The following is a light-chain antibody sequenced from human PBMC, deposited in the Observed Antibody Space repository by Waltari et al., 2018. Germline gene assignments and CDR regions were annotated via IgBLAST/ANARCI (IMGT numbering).Light chain of an antibody. J-gene: IGLJ3*02. CDR2: DVS. CDR1: SSDVGGYTD. CDR3: CSYAGSYTLGV. Sequence: QSALTQPRSVSGSPGQSVPISCTGTSSDVGGYTDVAWYQQHPGKAPKLMIYDVSKRPSGVPDRFSGSKSGNTASLTISGLQAEDEADYYCCSYAGSYTLGVFGGGTKLTVL. V-gene: IGLV2-11*01.